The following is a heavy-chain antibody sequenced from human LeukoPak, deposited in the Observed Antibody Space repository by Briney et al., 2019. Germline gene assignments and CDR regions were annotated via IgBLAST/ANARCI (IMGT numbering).Heavy chain of an antibody. J-gene: IGHJ4*02. CDR3: VAKTGYSGYDPGS. CDR2: IRSKAHGGAT. D-gene: IGHD5-12*01. CDR1: GFSFGEYA. V-gene: IGHV3-49*04. Sequence: GGSLRLSCTASGFSFGEYAMSWVRQAPGKGLEWVGFIRSKAHGGATEYAASVKGRFTISRDDSKNSLYLQMNSLKTEDTAVYYCVAKTGYSGYDPGSWGQGTLVTVSS.